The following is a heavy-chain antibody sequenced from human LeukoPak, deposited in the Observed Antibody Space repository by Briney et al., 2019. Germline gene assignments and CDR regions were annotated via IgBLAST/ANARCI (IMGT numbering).Heavy chain of an antibody. CDR2: INPSDGRA. V-gene: IGHV1-46*01. CDR1: GYTFTSYY. CDR3: ARAYQYGMGV. J-gene: IGHJ6*02. Sequence: ASVKVSCKASGYTFTSYYMHWVRQAPVQGLEWMGIINPSDGRADYAQNSQGRVTMTRDTSTSTVYMELSSLRSEDTAVYYCARAYQYGMGVWGQGTTVTVSS.